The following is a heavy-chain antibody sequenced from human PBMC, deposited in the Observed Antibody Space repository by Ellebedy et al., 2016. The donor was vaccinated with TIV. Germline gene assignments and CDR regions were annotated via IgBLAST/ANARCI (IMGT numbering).Heavy chain of an antibody. CDR2: TKEDGSEK. CDR3: ARDRGYDTFDY. V-gene: IGHV3-7*01. CDR1: GFPSSSFW. Sequence: PGGSLRLSCAASGFPSSSFWMSWVRQAPGKGLEWVANTKEDGSEKYYVDSVRGRFTIARDNAKNSLYLQMNSLRAEDTAVYYCARDRGYDTFDYWGQGILVTVSS. J-gene: IGHJ4*02. D-gene: IGHD5-12*01.